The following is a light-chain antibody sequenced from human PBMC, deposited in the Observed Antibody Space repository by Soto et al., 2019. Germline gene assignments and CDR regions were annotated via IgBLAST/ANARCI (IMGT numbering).Light chain of an antibody. Sequence: QSALTQPASMSGSPGQSITISCTGTSSDIGGYNFVSWYQRHPGKGPKLLIFDVNFLPSGVSNRFSGSKSENTASLTISGLQPEDEADYYCSSYTTADTVIFGGGTKVTVL. CDR2: DVN. CDR3: SSYTTADTVI. CDR1: SSDIGGYNF. J-gene: IGLJ2*01. V-gene: IGLV2-14*03.